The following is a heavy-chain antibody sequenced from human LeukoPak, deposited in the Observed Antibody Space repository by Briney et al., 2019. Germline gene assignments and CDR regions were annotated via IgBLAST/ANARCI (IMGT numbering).Heavy chain of an antibody. D-gene: IGHD6-19*01. CDR2: IYYSGST. V-gene: IGHV4-39*01. J-gene: IGHJ4*02. Sequence: PSQTLSLTCAVSGGSISSSSYYWGWIRQPPGKGLEWIGSIYYSGSTYYNPSLKSRVTISVDTSKNQFSLKLSSVTAADTAVCYCARRIYRSSGWYAPHYFDYWGQGTLVTVSS. CDR1: GGSISSSSYY. CDR3: ARRIYRSSGWYAPHYFDY.